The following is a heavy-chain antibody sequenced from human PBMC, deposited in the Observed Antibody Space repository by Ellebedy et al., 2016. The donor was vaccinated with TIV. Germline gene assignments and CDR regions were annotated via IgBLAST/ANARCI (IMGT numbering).Heavy chain of an antibody. CDR1: GGSISSSY. D-gene: IGHD3-9*01. Sequence: SETLSLTCTVSGGSISSSYWNWIRQPPGKGLEWIGYIHYSGSTNYNPSLKSRVTISVDTSKNQFSLKLSFVTAADAAFYYCARVDYDFLTGSNNWFDPWGQGTLVTVSS. CDR2: IHYSGST. J-gene: IGHJ5*02. CDR3: ARVDYDFLTGSNNWFDP. V-gene: IGHV4-59*01.